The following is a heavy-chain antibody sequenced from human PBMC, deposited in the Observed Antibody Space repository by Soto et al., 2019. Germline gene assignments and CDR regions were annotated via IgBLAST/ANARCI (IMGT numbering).Heavy chain of an antibody. Sequence: QVQLQESGPGLVKPSETLSLTCTVSGGSFKSGSYSWSWIRQPPGKGLEWIGYVYHTGRTSYNPSLKGRVSISMDTSKDQLSLNLDSVTAAVTSVYFCARDFAYFDSWGQGTLDTGSS. J-gene: IGHJ4*02. D-gene: IGHD3-3*01. CDR3: ARDFAYFDS. CDR2: VYHTGRT. V-gene: IGHV4-61*01. CDR1: GGSFKSGSYS.